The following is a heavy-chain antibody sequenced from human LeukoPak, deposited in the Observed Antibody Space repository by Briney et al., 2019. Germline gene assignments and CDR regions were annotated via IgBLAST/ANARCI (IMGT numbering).Heavy chain of an antibody. Sequence: SKTLSLTCTVSGGSITSGDYHWSWIRQPPGKGLEWIGYIDYSGSTYCNPSLKSRATLSVDTSKNQFSLRLNSVTVADTAVYYCATYKMGAGGKGSWGQGTLVTVSS. CDR3: ATYKMGAGGKGS. D-gene: IGHD6-13*01. CDR1: GGSITSGDYH. V-gene: IGHV4-30-4*01. J-gene: IGHJ5*02. CDR2: IDYSGST.